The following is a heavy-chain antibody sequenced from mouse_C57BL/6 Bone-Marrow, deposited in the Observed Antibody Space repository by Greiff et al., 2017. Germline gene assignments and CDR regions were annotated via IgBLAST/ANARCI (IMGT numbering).Heavy chain of an antibody. CDR3: ARTPYDCYYGHYYAMDY. D-gene: IGHD2-3*01. Sequence: VQLQQSGPGLVKPSQSLSLTCSVTGYSITSGYYWNWIRQFPGNKLEWMGYISYDGSNNYNPSLKNRIAITRDTSKNQFFLKLNSVTTEDTATYYCARTPYDCYYGHYYAMDYWGQGTSVTVSS. J-gene: IGHJ4*01. V-gene: IGHV3-6*01. CDR1: GYSITSGYY. CDR2: ISYDGSN.